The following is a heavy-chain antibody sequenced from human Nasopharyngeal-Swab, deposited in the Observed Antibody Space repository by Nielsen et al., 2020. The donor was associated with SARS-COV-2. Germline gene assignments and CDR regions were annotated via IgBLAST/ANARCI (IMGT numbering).Heavy chain of an antibody. D-gene: IGHD3-10*01. CDR2: ISYDGSNK. J-gene: IGHJ6*03. CDR3: ARDGSLTMVRGVQYYYYYMDV. CDR1: GFTFSSYA. V-gene: IGHV3-30-3*01. Sequence: GESLKISCAASGFTFSSYAMHWVRQAPGKGPEWVAVISYDGSNKYYADSVKGRFTISRDNSKNTLYLQMNSLRAEDTAVYYCARDGSLTMVRGVQYYYYYMDVWGKGTTVTVSS.